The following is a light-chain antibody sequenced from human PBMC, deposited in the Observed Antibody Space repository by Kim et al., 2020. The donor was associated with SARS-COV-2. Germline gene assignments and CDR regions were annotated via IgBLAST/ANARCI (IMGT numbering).Light chain of an antibody. CDR3: QHFGSSRYT. CDR1: QSIISTY. Sequence: LSPGERAPLSCRASQSIISTYLAWYQHKSGQSPRLLIYAASNRATGIPDRFSGSGSGTDFTLTISRLEPEDFAVYYCQHFGSSRYTFGQGTKLEI. V-gene: IGKV3-20*01. CDR2: AAS. J-gene: IGKJ2*01.